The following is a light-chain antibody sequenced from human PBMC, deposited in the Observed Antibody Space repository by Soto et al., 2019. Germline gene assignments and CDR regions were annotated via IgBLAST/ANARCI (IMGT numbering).Light chain of an antibody. CDR3: QQSYSTPPYT. CDR1: QYINNY. CDR2: AAY. J-gene: IGKJ2*01. Sequence: DIQMTQSPSSLSTSVGARVTITCRASQYINNYLNWYQQKPGKAPKLLIFAAYNLQSGVPSRFSGSGSGTDFTLTSSSLQPEDFATYYCQQSYSTPPYTFGQGTKLDMK. V-gene: IGKV1-39*01.